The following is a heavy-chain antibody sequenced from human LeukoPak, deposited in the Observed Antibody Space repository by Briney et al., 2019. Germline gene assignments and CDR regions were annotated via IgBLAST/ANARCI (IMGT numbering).Heavy chain of an antibody. Sequence: GGSLRLSCAASGVSFSSCWMSWVRQAPGKGLEWVANIKQDGSEKYYVDSVKGRFTISRDNAKNSLYLQMNSLRAEDTAVYYCARDLVVAAYYYYGMDVWGQGTTVTVSS. J-gene: IGHJ6*02. CDR1: GVSFSSCW. V-gene: IGHV3-7*01. CDR3: ARDLVVAAYYYYGMDV. D-gene: IGHD2-15*01. CDR2: IKQDGSEK.